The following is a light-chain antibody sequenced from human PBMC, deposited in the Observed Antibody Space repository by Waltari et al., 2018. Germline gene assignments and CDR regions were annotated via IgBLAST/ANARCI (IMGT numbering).Light chain of an antibody. CDR1: QDINNY. Sequence: DIQMTQTPSSLSSSVGDRVTISCQASQDINNYLNCNQQKPGKAPKLLIYDASNLEIGVPSRFSGGGSGTDFTFIITSLQPEDIATYYCQQYENLPLTFGQGTRLEI. J-gene: IGKJ5*01. CDR2: DAS. V-gene: IGKV1-33*01. CDR3: QQYENLPLT.